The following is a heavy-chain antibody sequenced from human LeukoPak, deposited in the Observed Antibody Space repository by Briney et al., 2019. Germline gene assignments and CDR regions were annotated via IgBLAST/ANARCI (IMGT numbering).Heavy chain of an antibody. Sequence: GGSLRLSCAGSGFTFNSYAMNWVRQAPGKGLEWDSSITETGGRTHYAESVKGRFTTSRDNSKRTLYLQMNSLRDEDTAIYYCAKEIYYGSGSYWDSWGQGTLVTVSS. CDR3: AKEIYYGSGSYWDS. CDR1: GFTFNSYA. CDR2: ITETGGRT. J-gene: IGHJ5*02. V-gene: IGHV3-23*01. D-gene: IGHD3-10*01.